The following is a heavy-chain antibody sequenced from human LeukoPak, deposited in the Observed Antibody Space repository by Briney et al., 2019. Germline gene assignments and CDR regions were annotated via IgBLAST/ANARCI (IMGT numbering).Heavy chain of an antibody. J-gene: IGHJ6*03. CDR3: ARVIDPSIAARPAPHWYYYYYMDV. CDR2: IYYSGST. Sequence: PSETLSLTCTVSGGSISSYYWSWIRQPPGKGLEWIGYIYYSGSTNYNPSLKSRVTISVDTSKNQFSLKLSSVTAADTAVYYCARVIDPSIAARPAPHWYYYYYMDVWGKGTTVTVSS. V-gene: IGHV4-59*01. D-gene: IGHD6-6*01. CDR1: GGSISSYY.